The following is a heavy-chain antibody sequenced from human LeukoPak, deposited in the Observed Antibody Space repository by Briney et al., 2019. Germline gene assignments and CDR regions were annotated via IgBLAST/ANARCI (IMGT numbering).Heavy chain of an antibody. V-gene: IGHV4-34*01. Sequence: SETLSLTCAVYGGSFSGYYWSWIRQPPGKGLEWIGEINHSGSTNYNPSLKSRVTISVDTSKNQFSLKLSFVTAADTAVYYCARGSAVSPNNWFDPWGQGTLVTVSS. CDR2: INHSGST. D-gene: IGHD5/OR15-5a*01. J-gene: IGHJ5*02. CDR1: GGSFSGYY. CDR3: ARGSAVSPNNWFDP.